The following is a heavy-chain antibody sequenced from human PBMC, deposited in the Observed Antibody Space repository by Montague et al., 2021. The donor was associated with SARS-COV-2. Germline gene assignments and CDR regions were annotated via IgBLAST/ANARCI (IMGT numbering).Heavy chain of an antibody. CDR3: AREYRIELWHTNWYFGL. J-gene: IGHJ2*01. D-gene: IGHD5-18*01. V-gene: IGHV4-59*01. Sequence: SETLSLTCSVSGGSISGYYWSWIRQPPGKGLEWIGYIYHSGNTKYNPSLKSRVSISVDTSKNQFSLRLSSVTAADTAEYYCAREYRIELWHTNWYFGLWGRGTLVTVSS. CDR1: GGSISGYY. CDR2: IYHSGNT.